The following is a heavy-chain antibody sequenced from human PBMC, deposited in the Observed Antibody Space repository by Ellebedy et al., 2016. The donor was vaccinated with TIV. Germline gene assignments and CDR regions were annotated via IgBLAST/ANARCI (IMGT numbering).Heavy chain of an antibody. D-gene: IGHD3-22*01. CDR1: GFTFSSYA. CDR3: ARGGSSGYPYYYGMDV. J-gene: IGHJ6*02. Sequence: PGGSLRLSCAASGFTFSSYAMSWVRQAPGKGLEWVSAISGIGGSTYYADSVKGRFTISRDNSKNTLYLQMNSLRAEDTAVYYCARGGSSGYPYYYGMDVWGQGTTVTVSS. CDR2: ISGIGGST. V-gene: IGHV3-23*01.